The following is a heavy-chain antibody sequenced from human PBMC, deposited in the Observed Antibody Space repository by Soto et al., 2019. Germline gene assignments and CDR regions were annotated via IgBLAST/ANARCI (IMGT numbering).Heavy chain of an antibody. J-gene: IGHJ4*02. D-gene: IGHD3-22*01. CDR2: IKQDGSEK. Sequence: GGSLRLSCATSGFTFSSYWMTWVRQAPGKGLEWVANIKQDGSEKYYVDSVKGRFTISRDNAKNSLYLQMNSLRAEDTAVYYCARVAYSSDSSGYSSLDYWGQGTLVTVSS. CDR3: ARVAYSSDSSGYSSLDY. CDR1: GFTFSSYW. V-gene: IGHV3-7*01.